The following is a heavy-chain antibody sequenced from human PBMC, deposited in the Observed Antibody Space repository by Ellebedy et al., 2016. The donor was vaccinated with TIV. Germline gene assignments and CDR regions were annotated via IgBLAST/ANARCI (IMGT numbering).Heavy chain of an antibody. J-gene: IGHJ6*02. Sequence: GESLKISXAASGFTFTSYPLHWVRQAPGKGLEWVAVISYGGGLSLYADSVKGRFTISRDDSKNTLYLQMNSLRADDMAVYYCARVGYGVYGMDVWGQGTTVTVSS. CDR2: ISYGGGLS. V-gene: IGHV3-30-3*01. CDR1: GFTFTSYP. D-gene: IGHD3-10*01. CDR3: ARVGYGVYGMDV.